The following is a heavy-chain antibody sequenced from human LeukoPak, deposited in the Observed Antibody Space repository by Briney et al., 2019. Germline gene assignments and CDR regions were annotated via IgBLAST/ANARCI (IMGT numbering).Heavy chain of an antibody. CDR1: GGSISSYY. CDR2: IYYSGST. Sequence: SETLSLTCTVSGGSISSYYWSWIRRPPGKGLEWIGYIYYSGSTNYNPSLKSRVTISVDTSKNQFSLKLSSVTAADTAVYYCAREVAAGFWFDPWGQGTLVTVSS. V-gene: IGHV4-59*01. D-gene: IGHD6-13*01. J-gene: IGHJ5*02. CDR3: AREVAAGFWFDP.